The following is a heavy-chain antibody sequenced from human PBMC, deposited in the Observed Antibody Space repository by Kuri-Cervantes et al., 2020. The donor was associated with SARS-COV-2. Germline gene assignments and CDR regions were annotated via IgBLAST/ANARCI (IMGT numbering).Heavy chain of an antibody. CDR1: GGSFSGSF. Sequence: SQTLSLTCDVYGGSFSGSFWSWIRHSGSTNYNPSLKSRVTISVDTSKNQFSLKLSSVTAADTAVYYCARQYSSSSGGDYWGQGTLVTVSS. V-gene: IGHV4-34*01. D-gene: IGHD6-13*01. CDR2: GST. CDR3: ARQYSSSSGGDY. J-gene: IGHJ4*02.